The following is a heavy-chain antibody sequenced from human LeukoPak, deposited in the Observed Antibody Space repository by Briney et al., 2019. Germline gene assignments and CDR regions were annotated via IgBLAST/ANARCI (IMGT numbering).Heavy chain of an antibody. V-gene: IGHV3-7*03. CDR2: IEEEGSEQ. D-gene: IGHD6-13*01. CDR1: GFTFSSYW. Sequence: GGSLRLSCAASGFTFSSYWMNWVRQAPGKGLEWVANIEEEGSEQNYVDSVKGRFTISRDNAKNSLYLQMNGLRAEDTAVYYCARDRWGSRKAGAIDMWGQGTTVTVSS. CDR3: ARDRWGSRKAGAIDM. J-gene: IGHJ3*02.